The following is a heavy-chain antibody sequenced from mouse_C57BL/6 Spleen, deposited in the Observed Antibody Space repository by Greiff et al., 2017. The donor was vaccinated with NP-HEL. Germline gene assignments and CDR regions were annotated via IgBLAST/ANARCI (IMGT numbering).Heavy chain of an antibody. Sequence: VQLQQSGTVLARPGASVKMSCKTSGYTFTSYWMHWVKQRPGKGLEWIGAIYPGNSDSSYNQKFKGKAKLTAVTSASTAYLELSSLTIEASAVYYCTRSNYSRPFADWGQGTLVTVSA. CDR2: IYPGNSDS. V-gene: IGHV1-5*01. CDR3: TRSNYSRPFAD. J-gene: IGHJ3*01. D-gene: IGHD2-5*01. CDR1: GYTFTSYW.